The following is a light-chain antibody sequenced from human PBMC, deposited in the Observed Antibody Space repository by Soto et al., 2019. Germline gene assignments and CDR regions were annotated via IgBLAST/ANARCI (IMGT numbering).Light chain of an antibody. V-gene: IGKV3-20*01. CDR2: AAS. CDR1: QSATVNS. Sequence: EILLTQSPSTLSLSPGEGVPLSCRASQSATVNSLAWYQQKPGQAPRLLIYAASTRAAAVPDRFTGSGSGTDFALTISRLEPEDFGVYYCQQYGDSPLTSGPGTKVDIK. CDR3: QQYGDSPLT. J-gene: IGKJ3*01.